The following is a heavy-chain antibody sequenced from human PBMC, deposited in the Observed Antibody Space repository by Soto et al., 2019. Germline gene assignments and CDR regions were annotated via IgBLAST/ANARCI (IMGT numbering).Heavy chain of an antibody. V-gene: IGHV4-61*01. CDR1: GGSVTSDSYY. Sequence: PSGTLSLTCTVSGGSVTSDSYYWSWIRQPPGKGLEWIGYIYYSGSTNYNPSLKSRVTISVDTSKKQFSLKLSSVTAADTAVCYCARGGLDIVVVPANWYFDLWGRGTLVT. D-gene: IGHD2-2*03. J-gene: IGHJ2*01. CDR2: IYYSGST. CDR3: ARGGLDIVVVPANWYFDL.